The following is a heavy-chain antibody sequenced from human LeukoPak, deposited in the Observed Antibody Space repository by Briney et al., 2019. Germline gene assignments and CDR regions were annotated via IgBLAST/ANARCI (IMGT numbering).Heavy chain of an antibody. CDR3: ARNYYGSGHFDY. J-gene: IGHJ4*02. CDR1: GFTFSRYA. V-gene: IGHV3-30*04. CDR2: ISYDGSNK. Sequence: PGGSLRLSCAASGFTFSRYAMHWVRQAPGGGLEWVAVISYDGSNKYYADSVKGRFTISRDNSKNTLYLQMNSLRAEDTAVYYCARNYYGSGHFDYWGQGTLVTVSS. D-gene: IGHD3-10*01.